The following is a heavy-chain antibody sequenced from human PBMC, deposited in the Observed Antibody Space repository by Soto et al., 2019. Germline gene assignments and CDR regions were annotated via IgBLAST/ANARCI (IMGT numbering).Heavy chain of an antibody. J-gene: IGHJ4*02. CDR2: INHSGST. CDR3: ARGVRIGFLEWLLYRSPLDY. D-gene: IGHD3-3*01. Sequence: LFMTSETLSLTCAVYGGSFSGYYWSWTRQPPGKGLEWIGEINHSGSTNYNPSLKSRVTISVDTSKNQFSLKLSSVTAADTAVYYCARGVRIGFLEWLLYRSPLDYRGQGTLVTGSS. V-gene: IGHV4-34*01. CDR1: GGSFSGYY.